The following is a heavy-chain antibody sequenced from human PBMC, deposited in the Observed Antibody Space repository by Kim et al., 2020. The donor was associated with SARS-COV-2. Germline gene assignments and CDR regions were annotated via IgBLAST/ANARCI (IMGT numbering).Heavy chain of an antibody. V-gene: IGHV4-34*01. J-gene: IGHJ4*02. CDR3: ARIKKDTAMVSIDY. Sequence: NPSLKSRVTISVDTSKNQFSLKLSSVTAADTAVYYCARIKKDTAMVSIDYWGQGTLVTVSS. D-gene: IGHD5-18*01.